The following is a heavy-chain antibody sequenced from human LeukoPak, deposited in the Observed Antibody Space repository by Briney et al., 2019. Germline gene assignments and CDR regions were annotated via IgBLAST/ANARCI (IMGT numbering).Heavy chain of an antibody. CDR1: GGSFTGHY. D-gene: IGHD2-21*02. J-gene: IGHJ4*02. Sequence: SETLSLTCAVYGGSFTGHYWSWIRQPPGKGLEWIGEINHSGGTNYNPSLKSRVTISVDRSKNQFSLKLSSVTAADTAVYYCARATYCGGDCYLVDYWGQGTLVTVSS. V-gene: IGHV4-34*01. CDR2: INHSGGT. CDR3: ARATYCGGDCYLVDY.